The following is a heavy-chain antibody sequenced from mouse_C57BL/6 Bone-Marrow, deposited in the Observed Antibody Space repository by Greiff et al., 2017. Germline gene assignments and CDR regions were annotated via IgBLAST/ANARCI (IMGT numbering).Heavy chain of an antibody. CDR2: IDPSDSYT. CDR3: ARYYYGSRGYAMDY. D-gene: IGHD1-1*01. V-gene: IGHV1-59*01. Sequence: QVQLQQPGAELVRPGTSVKLSCKASGYTFTSYWMHWVKQRPGQGLEWIGVIDPSDSYTTYNQKFKGKATLTVDTSSSTAYMRLSSLTSEDSAVYYCARYYYGSRGYAMDYWGKGTSVTVSS. J-gene: IGHJ4*01. CDR1: GYTFTSYW.